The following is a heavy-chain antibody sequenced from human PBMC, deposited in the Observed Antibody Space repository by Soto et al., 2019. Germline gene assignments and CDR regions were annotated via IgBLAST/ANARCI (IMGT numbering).Heavy chain of an antibody. CDR1: GFTFSSYS. CDR2: ISSSSSTI. V-gene: IGHV3-48*01. D-gene: IGHD3-3*01. J-gene: IGHJ4*02. CDR3: ARDGITFFGVVTNG. Sequence: GGSLRLSCAASGFTFSSYSMNWVRQAPGKGLEWVSYISSSSSTIYYADSVKGRFTISRDNAENSLYLQMNSLRAEDRALYYGARDGITFFGVVTNGWGQGTRVTVSS.